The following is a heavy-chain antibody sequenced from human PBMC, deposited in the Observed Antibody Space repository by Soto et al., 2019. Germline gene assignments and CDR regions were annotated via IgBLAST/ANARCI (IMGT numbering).Heavy chain of an antibody. CDR2: IYYSGST. CDR3: ARSRPLYDFWSGPPNPTGWFDP. V-gene: IGHV4-39*01. J-gene: IGHJ5*02. CDR1: GGSISSSSYY. D-gene: IGHD3-3*01. Sequence: KASETLSLTCTVSGGSISSSSYYWGWIRQPPWKGLEWIGSIYYSGSTYYNPSLKSRVTISVDTSKNQFSLKLSSVTAADTAVYYCARSRPLYDFWSGPPNPTGWFDPWGQGXLVTVYS.